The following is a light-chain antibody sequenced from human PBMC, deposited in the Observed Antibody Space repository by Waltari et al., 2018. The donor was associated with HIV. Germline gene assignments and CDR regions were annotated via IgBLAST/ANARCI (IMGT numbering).Light chain of an antibody. V-gene: IGLV1-51*01. J-gene: IGLJ1*01. CDR2: DNK. Sequence: QSVLTQPPSVSAAPGQKVTISCSGSSSNIANNYVSWYQQLPGTAPKLLIYDNKKRPSGIPDRCSGSKSGTSATLGITGLQTGDEADYYCGTWDSSLSAEVFGTGTKVTVL. CDR1: SSNIANNY. CDR3: GTWDSSLSAEV.